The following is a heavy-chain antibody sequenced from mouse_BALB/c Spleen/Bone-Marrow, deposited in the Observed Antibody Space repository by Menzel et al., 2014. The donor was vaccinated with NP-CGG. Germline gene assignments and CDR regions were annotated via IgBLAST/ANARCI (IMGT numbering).Heavy chain of an antibody. CDR2: IWAGGST. Sequence: VQLQQSGPGLVSPSQSLSITCTVSGFSLTSYGVHWVRQPPGKGLEWLGVIWAGGSTNYNSALMSRLSISKDNSKSQVFLKMNSLQTDDTAMYYCAREGLLLYRGFAYWGQGTLVTVSA. D-gene: IGHD2-10*01. J-gene: IGHJ3*01. V-gene: IGHV2-9*02. CDR1: GFSLTSYG. CDR3: AREGLLLYRGFAY.